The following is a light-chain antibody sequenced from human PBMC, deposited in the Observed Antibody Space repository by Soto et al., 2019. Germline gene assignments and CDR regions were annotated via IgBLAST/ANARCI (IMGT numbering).Light chain of an antibody. CDR2: DAS. CDR3: QQRGIRPVT. Sequence: ETVLTQSPATLSLSPGERATLSCRASQSVSNFLAWYQHKPGQAPRLLIYDASNRATGIPARFSGSGSGTDFTLTISSLEPEDFAVYYCQQRGIRPVTFGPGTKVDIK. J-gene: IGKJ3*01. V-gene: IGKV3-11*01. CDR1: QSVSNF.